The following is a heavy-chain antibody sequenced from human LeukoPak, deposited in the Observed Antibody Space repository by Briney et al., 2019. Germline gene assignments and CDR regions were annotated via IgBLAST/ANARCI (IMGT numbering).Heavy chain of an antibody. D-gene: IGHD3-22*01. CDR1: GFTFRRYG. V-gene: IGHV3-23*01. Sequence: GGSLRLSCAASGFTFRRYGMSWVRQAPGKGLEWVSAISGSGGNTFYADSVKGRFTISRDNSKNTVHLQMNSLRAEDTAVYYCARRAGDYSHPYDYWGQGTLVTVSS. CDR2: ISGSGGNT. J-gene: IGHJ4*02. CDR3: ARRAGDYSHPYDY.